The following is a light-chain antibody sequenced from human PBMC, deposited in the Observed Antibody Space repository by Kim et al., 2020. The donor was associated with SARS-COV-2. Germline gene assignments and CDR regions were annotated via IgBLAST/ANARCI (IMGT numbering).Light chain of an antibody. CDR2: GNS. V-gene: IGLV1-40*01. Sequence: VTISFTGSSSNSGAGYDVHWYQQLPGTAPKLLIYGNSNRPSGVPDRFSGSKSGTSASLAITGLQAEDEADYYCQSYDSSLSGSKVFGTGTKVTVL. CDR3: QSYDSSLSGSKV. CDR1: SSNSGAGYD. J-gene: IGLJ1*01.